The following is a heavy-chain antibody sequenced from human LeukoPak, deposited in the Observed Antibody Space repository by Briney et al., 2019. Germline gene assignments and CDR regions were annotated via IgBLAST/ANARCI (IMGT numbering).Heavy chain of an antibody. CDR1: GFTFNSYD. D-gene: IGHD2-2*02. V-gene: IGHV3-21*01. CDR3: ARWAQYQLLYSSNYGMDV. Sequence: PGGSLRLSCAASGFTFNSYDMNWGRQARGKGVEWVSSISSSGTYTFYADSVKGRFSISRDNAKDSLYLQMSSLRAEDTAIYYCARWAQYQLLYSSNYGMDVWGQGTAVTVS. CDR2: ISSSGTYT. J-gene: IGHJ6*02.